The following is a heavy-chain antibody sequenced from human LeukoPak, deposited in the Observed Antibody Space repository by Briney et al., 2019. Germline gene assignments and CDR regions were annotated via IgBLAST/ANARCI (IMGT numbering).Heavy chain of an antibody. Sequence: SVKVSCKASGGTFSSYAISWVRQAPGQGLEWMGRIIPILGIANYAQKFQGRVTITADKSTSTAYMELSSLRSEDTAVYYCARSKGRVYFDYWGQGTLVTVSS. CDR1: GGTFSSYA. CDR3: ARSKGRVYFDY. CDR2: IIPILGIA. D-gene: IGHD3-10*01. V-gene: IGHV1-69*04. J-gene: IGHJ4*02.